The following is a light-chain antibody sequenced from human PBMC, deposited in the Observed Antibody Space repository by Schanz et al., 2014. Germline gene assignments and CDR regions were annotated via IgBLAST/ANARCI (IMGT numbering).Light chain of an antibody. Sequence: QSVLTQPPSASGTPGQRVTISCSGSSSNIGSNTVNWYQQLPGTAPKLLIYSNNQRPSGVPDRFSGSKSGTSASLAISGLLSEDEADYYCAGWDDSLNGWVFGGGTKLTVL. CDR2: SNN. J-gene: IGLJ3*02. V-gene: IGLV1-44*01. CDR3: AGWDDSLNGWV. CDR1: SSNIGSNT.